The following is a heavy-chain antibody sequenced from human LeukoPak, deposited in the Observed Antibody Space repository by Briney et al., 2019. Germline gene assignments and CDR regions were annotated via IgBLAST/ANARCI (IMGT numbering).Heavy chain of an antibody. CDR1: GFTFDDSA. CDR3: VKDGGSYGSGSNSFSH. J-gene: IGHJ4*02. D-gene: IGHD3-10*01. Sequence: GGSLRLSCAASGFTFDDSATHWVRQNPEKGLEWVSGISWNSDNIAYVDSVKGRFTISRDIRKNSLYLQMDSLRPEDTAFYCVKDGGSYGSGSNSFSHWGQGTLVIVS. CDR2: ISWNSDNI. V-gene: IGHV3-9*01.